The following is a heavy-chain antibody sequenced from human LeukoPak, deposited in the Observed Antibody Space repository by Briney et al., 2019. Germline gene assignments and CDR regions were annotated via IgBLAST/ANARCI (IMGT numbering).Heavy chain of an antibody. D-gene: IGHD6-13*01. CDR3: ARGWDGYSSSWYFWRGTNEADKTFDP. CDR1: GGSISSYY. J-gene: IGHJ5*02. CDR2: IYYSGST. Sequence: SETLSLTCTVSGGSISSYYWSWIRQPPGKGLEWIGYIYYSGSTNYNPSLKSRVTISVDTSKNQFSLKLSSVTAADTAVYYCARGWDGYSSSWYFWRGTNEADKTFDPWGQGTLVTVSS. V-gene: IGHV4-59*01.